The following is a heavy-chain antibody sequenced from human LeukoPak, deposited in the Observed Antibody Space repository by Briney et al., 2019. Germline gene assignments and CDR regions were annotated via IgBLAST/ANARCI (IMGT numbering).Heavy chain of an antibody. J-gene: IGHJ6*03. CDR3: ARDPYDFWSGSYYMDV. D-gene: IGHD3-3*01. V-gene: IGHV4-4*07. Sequence: SETLSLTCTVSGGSISSYYWSWIRQPAGKGLEWIGRIYTSGSTNYNPSLKSRVTMSVDTSKDQFSLKLSSVTAADTAVYYCARDPYDFWSGSYYMDVWGKGTTDTVSS. CDR2: IYTSGST. CDR1: GGSISSYY.